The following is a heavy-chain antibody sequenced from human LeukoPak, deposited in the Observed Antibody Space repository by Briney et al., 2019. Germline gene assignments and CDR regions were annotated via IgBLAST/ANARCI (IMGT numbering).Heavy chain of an antibody. D-gene: IGHD3-22*01. J-gene: IGHJ1*01. CDR1: GFTFSRYI. Sequence: PWGSLRLSCAASGFTFSRYIMNWVRQAPGKGLEWISYISSSSRTIHYADSVRGRFTISRDNAENSPDLQMNSLRDEDTAVYYCASHYFGSRGSYAEYFRHWGQGALAIVSS. V-gene: IGHV3-48*02. CDR2: ISSSSRTI. CDR3: ASHYFGSRGSYAEYFRH.